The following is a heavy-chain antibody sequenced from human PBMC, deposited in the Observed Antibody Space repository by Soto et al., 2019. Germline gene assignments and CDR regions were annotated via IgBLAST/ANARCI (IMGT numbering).Heavy chain of an antibody. CDR1: GFTFSSYA. CDR2: ISYDGSNK. CDR3: AKDSPTPIEYSSSYFDY. D-gene: IGHD6-6*01. J-gene: IGHJ4*02. V-gene: IGHV3-30*18. Sequence: GGSLRLSCAASGFTFSSYAMSWVRQAPGKGLEWVAVISYDGSNKYYADSVKGRFTISRDNSKNTLYLQMNSLRAEDTAVYYCAKDSPTPIEYSSSYFDYWGQGTLVTVSS.